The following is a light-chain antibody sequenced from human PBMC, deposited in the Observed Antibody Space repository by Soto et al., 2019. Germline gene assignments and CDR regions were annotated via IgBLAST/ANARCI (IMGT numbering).Light chain of an antibody. V-gene: IGKV1-16*01. CDR1: QSISRY. Sequence: DIQMTQSPSSLPASVGDSVTISCRASQSISRYLNWYQQKPGKAPKLLIFSASGLQSGVPSRFSGSGSGTEFTLTISSLQPDDFATYYCQQYNSYSWTFGQGTKVDIK. J-gene: IGKJ1*01. CDR2: SAS. CDR3: QQYNSYSWT.